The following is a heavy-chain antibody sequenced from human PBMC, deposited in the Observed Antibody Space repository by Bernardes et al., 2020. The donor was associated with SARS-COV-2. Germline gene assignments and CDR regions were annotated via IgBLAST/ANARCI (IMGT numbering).Heavy chain of an antibody. CDR3: ARGRGSMDV. D-gene: IGHD1-26*01. Sequence: SESLSLTCGVFGGSFRRYYWTWIRQPPGQGLAWIGEINHSGTTHYNVSLNSRVTISIDTSKNQVSLKMRSLTAADTGVYYCARGRGSMDVWAKGTTVTVSS. CDR1: GGSFRRYY. CDR2: INHSGTT. J-gene: IGHJ6*03. V-gene: IGHV4-34*01.